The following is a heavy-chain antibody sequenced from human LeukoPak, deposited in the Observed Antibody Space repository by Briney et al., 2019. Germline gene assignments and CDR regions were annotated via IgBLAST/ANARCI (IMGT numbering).Heavy chain of an antibody. CDR1: GFTFSRHW. J-gene: IGHJ5*01. CDR2: IKQDGSEK. D-gene: IGHD5/OR15-5a*01. Sequence: PGGSLRLSCAAYGFTFSRHWMSWVRQAPGKGLEWVANIKQDGSEKHYVDSVKGRFTISRDYAKNSLYLQMDSLRAEDTAIYYCARDANAGYSVNWFDPWGQGTLVTVSS. CDR3: ARDANAGYSVNWFDP. V-gene: IGHV3-7*03.